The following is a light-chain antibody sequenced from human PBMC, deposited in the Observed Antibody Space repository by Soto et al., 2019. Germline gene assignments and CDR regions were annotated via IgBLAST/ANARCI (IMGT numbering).Light chain of an antibody. CDR2: DVN. Sequence: QSLLTQPPSLSGSPGQSVAISCTGTSSDVGNSNGVSWYHQPPGTAPKLMIYDVNNRPSGVPDRFSGSKSGNTASLTISGLQAEDEGDYYCSSYTSSSTYVFGTGTKVTVL. CDR3: SSYTSSSTYV. J-gene: IGLJ1*01. CDR1: SSDVGNSNG. V-gene: IGLV2-18*02.